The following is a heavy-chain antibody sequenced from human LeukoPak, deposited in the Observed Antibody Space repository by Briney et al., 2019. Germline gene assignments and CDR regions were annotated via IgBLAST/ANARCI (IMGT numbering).Heavy chain of an antibody. CDR2: IFSSSLYI. CDR1: GFTFNTYS. V-gene: IGHV3-21*04. CDR3: AKGLCGSGSYCPDY. D-gene: IGHD3-10*01. J-gene: IGHJ4*02. Sequence: GGSLRLSCAASGFTFNTYSMNWVRQAPGKGLEWVASIFSSSLYINYADSVKGRFTISRDNAENSLYLQMNSLRAEDTALYYCAKGLCGSGSYCPDYWGQGTLVTVSS.